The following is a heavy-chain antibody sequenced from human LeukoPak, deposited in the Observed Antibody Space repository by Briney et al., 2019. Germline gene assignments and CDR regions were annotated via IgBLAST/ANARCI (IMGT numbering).Heavy chain of an antibody. CDR1: GFTFSSYG. D-gene: IGHD3-10*01. Sequence: GGSLRLSCAASGFTFSSYGMHWVRQAPGKGLEWVAVISYDGSNKYYADSVKGRFTISRDNSKNTLYLQMNSLRAEDTAVYYCARTTVRGVIMTGIDYWGQGTLVTVSS. V-gene: IGHV3-30*03. CDR3: ARTTVRGVIMTGIDY. CDR2: ISYDGSNK. J-gene: IGHJ4*02.